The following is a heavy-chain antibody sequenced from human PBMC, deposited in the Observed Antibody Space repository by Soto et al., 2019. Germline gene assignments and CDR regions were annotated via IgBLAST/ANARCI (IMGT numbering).Heavy chain of an antibody. V-gene: IGHV3-23*01. Sequence: LRLSCAASGFPFSSYAMSWVRQAPVNGLEWVSAISGSGGSTYYADSVKGRFTISRDNSKNTLYLQMNSLRAEDTAVYYCAKDSRFTAAIPLDAFDIWGQGTMVTVSS. CDR2: ISGSGGST. CDR1: GFPFSSYA. D-gene: IGHD2-2*02. CDR3: AKDSRFTAAIPLDAFDI. J-gene: IGHJ3*02.